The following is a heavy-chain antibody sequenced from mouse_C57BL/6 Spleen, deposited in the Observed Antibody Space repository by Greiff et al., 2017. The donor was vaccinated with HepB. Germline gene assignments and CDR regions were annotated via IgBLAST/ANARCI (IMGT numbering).Heavy chain of an antibody. Sequence: EVKLQESGPGLVKPSQSLSLTCSVTGYSITSGYYWNWIRQFPGNKLEWMGYISYDGSNNYNPSLKNRISITRDTSKNQFFLKLNSVTTEDTATYYCAREWGIYYDYDGGFAYWGQGTVVTVSA. V-gene: IGHV3-6*01. J-gene: IGHJ3*01. CDR1: GYSITSGYY. D-gene: IGHD2-4*01. CDR3: AREWGIYYDYDGGFAY. CDR2: ISYDGSN.